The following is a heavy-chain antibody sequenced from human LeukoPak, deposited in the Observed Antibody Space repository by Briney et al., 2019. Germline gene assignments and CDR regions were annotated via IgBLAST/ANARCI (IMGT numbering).Heavy chain of an antibody. CDR2: VSSSSSYR. Sequence: WGSLRLSCAASGFTFSSYSMNWVRQAPGKGLEWVSSVSSSSSYRYYADSVKGRFTISRDNAKNSLYLQMNSLRAEDTAVYYCARDSRAELGMALAYWGQGALVTVSS. CDR3: ARDSRAELGMALAY. D-gene: IGHD7-27*01. J-gene: IGHJ4*02. V-gene: IGHV3-21*01. CDR1: GFTFSSYS.